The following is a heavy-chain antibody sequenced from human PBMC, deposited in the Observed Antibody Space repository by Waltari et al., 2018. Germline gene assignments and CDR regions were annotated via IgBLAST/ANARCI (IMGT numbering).Heavy chain of an antibody. CDR3: ARERRNYYDSSGYWGRFDY. D-gene: IGHD3-22*01. CDR1: GGSISSYY. J-gene: IGHJ4*02. V-gene: IGHV4-59*01. Sequence: QVQLQESGPGLVKPSETLSLTCTVSGGSISSYYWSWIRQPPGKGLEWIGYIYYSGSTNYNPSLKSRVTISVDTSKNQFSLKLSSVTAADTAVYYWARERRNYYDSSGYWGRFDYWGQGTLVTVSS. CDR2: IYYSGST.